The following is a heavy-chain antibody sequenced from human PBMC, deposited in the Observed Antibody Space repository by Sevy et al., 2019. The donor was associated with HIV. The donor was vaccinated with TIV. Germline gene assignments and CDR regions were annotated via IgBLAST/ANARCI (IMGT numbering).Heavy chain of an antibody. CDR3: ARGPQYYYDSSAFFEY. CDR2: IVNSGSTV. V-gene: IGHV3-48*03. J-gene: IGHJ4*02. D-gene: IGHD3-22*01. CDR1: GFTFSSYE. Sequence: GGSLRLSCTAAGFTFSSYEMNWVRQAPGKGQEWVSSIVNSGSTVYYADSVKGRFTISRDNAKNSLFLQMNSLRAEDTAVYYCARGPQYYYDSSAFFEYWGQGTLVTVSS.